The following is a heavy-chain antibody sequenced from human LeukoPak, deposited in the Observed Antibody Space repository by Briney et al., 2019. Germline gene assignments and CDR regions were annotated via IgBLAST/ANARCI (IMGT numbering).Heavy chain of an antibody. CDR3: ARDDRATHDY. CDR1: GYTFTDYY. Sequence: ASVKVSCKASGYTFTDYYLHWVQQAPGQGLEWMGWINPNNGGILYAQKFQGRVTMTVDTSITTLYMELSSLTSDDTAVYYCARDDRATHDYWGQGTLVTVSS. J-gene: IGHJ4*02. V-gene: IGHV1-2*02. CDR2: INPNNGGI.